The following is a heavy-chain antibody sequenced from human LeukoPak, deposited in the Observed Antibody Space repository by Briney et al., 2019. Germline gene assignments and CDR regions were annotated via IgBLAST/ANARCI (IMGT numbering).Heavy chain of an antibody. D-gene: IGHD2-15*01. Sequence: GGSLRLSCAVSGFTFKLYWMHWVRQAPGKGPVWVSRINDDGSDTTYADSVKGRFTIPRDDAKNMLSLQMNSLRAEDTAVYYCVRGGPSTWSWGQGTLVTVSS. CDR3: VRGGPSTWS. J-gene: IGHJ5*02. V-gene: IGHV3-74*01. CDR1: GFTFKLYW. CDR2: INDDGSDT.